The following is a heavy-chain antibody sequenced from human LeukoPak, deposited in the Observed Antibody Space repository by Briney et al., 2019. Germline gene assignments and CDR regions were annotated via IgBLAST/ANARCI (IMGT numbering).Heavy chain of an antibody. J-gene: IGHJ4*02. CDR2: INHSGST. Sequence: SETLSLTCAVYGGSFSGYYWSWIRQPPGKGLEWIGEINHSGSTNYNPSLKSRVTISVDTSKNQFSLKLSSVTAADTAVYYCVGSRLSGSYGPVYWGQGTLVTVSS. V-gene: IGHV4-34*01. D-gene: IGHD1-26*01. CDR3: VGSRLSGSYGPVY. CDR1: GGSFSGYY.